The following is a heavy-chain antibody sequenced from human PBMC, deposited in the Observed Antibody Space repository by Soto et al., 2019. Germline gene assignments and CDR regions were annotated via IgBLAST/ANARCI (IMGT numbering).Heavy chain of an antibody. CDR3: VQSRCGGDCLEVYSSNAYYGLDV. V-gene: IGHV2-5*02. D-gene: IGHD2-21*02. CDR2: LYWDDDK. Sequence: QITLKESGPTLVKPTQTLTLTCTVSGLSLRTTGVGVGWGRQPPGKALEWLALLYWDDDKRYSPSLKSRLTITKDLAEKHVVLTMTNMDTVDTATYYCVQSRCGGDCLEVYSSNAYYGLDVWGQGTTVNVSS. J-gene: IGHJ6*02. CDR1: GLSLRTTGVG.